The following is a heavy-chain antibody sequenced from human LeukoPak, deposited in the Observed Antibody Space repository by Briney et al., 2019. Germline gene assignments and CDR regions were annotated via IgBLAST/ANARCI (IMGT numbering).Heavy chain of an antibody. CDR3: ARGSAYGDY. CDR1: GYTFTNFG. Sequence: PLASVKVSCKASGYTFTNFGFSWVRQAPGQGLEWMGWINTYNGNTNYAQKLQGRVTMTTDTPTSTAYMEVRSLGSDDTAVYYCARGSAYGDYWGQGSLVTVSS. D-gene: IGHD4-17*01. CDR2: INTYNGNT. V-gene: IGHV1-18*01. J-gene: IGHJ4*02.